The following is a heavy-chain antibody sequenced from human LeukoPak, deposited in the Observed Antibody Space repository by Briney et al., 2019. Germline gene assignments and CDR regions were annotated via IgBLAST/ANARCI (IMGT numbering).Heavy chain of an antibody. V-gene: IGHV3-7*01. Sequence: PGGSLRLSCAASGFTFSSYWMSWVRQAPGKGLEWVANIKQDGSEKYYVDSVKGRFTISRDNAKNSLYLQMNSLRAEDTAVYYCARAPYYAILTGFPNWFDPWGQGTLVTVSS. J-gene: IGHJ5*02. CDR3: ARAPYYAILTGFPNWFDP. D-gene: IGHD3-9*01. CDR1: GFTFSSYW. CDR2: IKQDGSEK.